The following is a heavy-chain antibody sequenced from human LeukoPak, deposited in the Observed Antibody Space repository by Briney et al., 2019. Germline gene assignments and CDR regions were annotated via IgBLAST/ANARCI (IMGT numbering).Heavy chain of an antibody. D-gene: IGHD3-22*01. CDR1: GDSISSSDYY. Sequence: SETLSLTCTISGDSISSSDYYWSWIRQPAGKGLEWIGRVYNTGNTMYNPSLKSRVTMSIDTSKNQFSLKLTSVTAADTALYYCSRGVSYYYDSSGYWIDYWGQGTLVTVSS. CDR2: VYNTGNT. J-gene: IGHJ4*02. CDR3: SRGVSYYYDSSGYWIDY. V-gene: IGHV4-61*02.